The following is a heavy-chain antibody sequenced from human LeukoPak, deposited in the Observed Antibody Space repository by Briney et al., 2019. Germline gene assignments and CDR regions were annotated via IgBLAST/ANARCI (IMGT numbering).Heavy chain of an antibody. V-gene: IGHV3-74*01. Sequence: PGGSLRLSCETAGFTFSSYVMHWVRRTPGKGLVWVSRISHDGIISYADSVKGRFTISRDNSKNTLYLQMNSLRAEDTAVYYCAKDRQVAASYYYYGMDVWGQGTTVTVSS. CDR1: GFTFSSYV. CDR2: ISHDGII. J-gene: IGHJ6*02. CDR3: AKDRQVAASYYYYGMDV. D-gene: IGHD6-19*01.